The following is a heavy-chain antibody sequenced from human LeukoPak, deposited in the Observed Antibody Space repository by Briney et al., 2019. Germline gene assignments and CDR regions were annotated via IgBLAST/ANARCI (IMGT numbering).Heavy chain of an antibody. J-gene: IGHJ4*02. V-gene: IGHV3-23*01. CDR2: IRPGRT. Sequence: GGSLRLSCAASGFTFSNYIMTWVRRAPGKGLEWVSTIRPGRTYYADSVKGRFTISRDDSESTLYLQMNSLRAEDTAVYYCARYGDRSGYWYAGVYFDYWGQGTLVTVSS. CDR3: ARYGDRSGYWYAGVYFDY. CDR1: GFTFSNYI. D-gene: IGHD3-22*01.